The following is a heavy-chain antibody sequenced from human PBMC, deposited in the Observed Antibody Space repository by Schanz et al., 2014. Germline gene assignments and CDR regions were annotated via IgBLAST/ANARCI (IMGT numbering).Heavy chain of an antibody. V-gene: IGHV1-46*02. Sequence: QVQLVQSGAEVKKPGSSMKVSCKASGGTFNSYTINWVRQAPGQGLEWMGMINTSGGSTTYAQKFQGRVTMTRDTSTSTVYMELRSLRSDDTAVYYCARGPSQGYSYGHNIGAYYYGMDVWGQGTTVTVSS. CDR3: ARGPSQGYSYGHNIGAYYYGMDV. CDR1: GGTFNSYT. CDR2: INTSGGST. D-gene: IGHD5-18*01. J-gene: IGHJ6*02.